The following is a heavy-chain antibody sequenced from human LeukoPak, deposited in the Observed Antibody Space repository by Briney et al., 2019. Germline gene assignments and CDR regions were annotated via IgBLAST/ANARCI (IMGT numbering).Heavy chain of an antibody. Sequence: ASVKVSCKASGYTFTSYGISWVRQAPGQGLEWMGWISAYNGNTNYAQKLQGRVTMTTDTSTSTAYMELRSLRSDDTAVYYCASRRNGVVPAAGFDPWGQGTLVTVSS. CDR3: ASRRNGVVPAAGFDP. CDR1: GYTFTSYG. D-gene: IGHD2-2*01. J-gene: IGHJ5*02. CDR2: ISAYNGNT. V-gene: IGHV1-18*01.